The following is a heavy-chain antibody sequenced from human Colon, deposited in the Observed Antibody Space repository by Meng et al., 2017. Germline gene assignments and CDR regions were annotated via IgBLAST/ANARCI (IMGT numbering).Heavy chain of an antibody. D-gene: IGHD5-18*01. CDR3: AKSFYGFSYGKIDY. CDR2: IGPDGSET. J-gene: IGHJ4*02. CDR1: GSSLSSSW. V-gene: IGHV3-7*03. Sequence: GESLKISCAASGSSLSSSWMSWVRQAPGKGLEWVAHIGPDGSETYYVDSVKGRFTISRDNSKNTLYLQMNSLRAEDTAVYYCAKSFYGFSYGKIDYWGQGTLVTVSS.